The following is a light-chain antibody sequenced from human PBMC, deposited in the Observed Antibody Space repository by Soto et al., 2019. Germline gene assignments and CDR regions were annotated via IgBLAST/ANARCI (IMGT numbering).Light chain of an antibody. CDR2: GAS. V-gene: IGKV3-20*01. CDR1: QSLRSTS. CDR3: LQDFNYPWT. J-gene: IGKJ1*01. Sequence: IVLTQSPRTLSLSPGERATLSCRASQSLRSTSLAWYQQKPGQAPRLLISGASTRAADIPDRFSGSGSGTDFTLTISSLQPEDFATYYCLQDFNYPWTFGQGTKVDIK.